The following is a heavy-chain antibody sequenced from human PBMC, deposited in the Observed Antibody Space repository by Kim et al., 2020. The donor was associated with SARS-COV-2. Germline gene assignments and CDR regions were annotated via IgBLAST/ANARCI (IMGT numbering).Heavy chain of an antibody. CDR1: GGSISSSSYY. CDR3: AGITMVRGTYQNYYYGKDV. J-gene: IGHJ6*02. CDR2: IYYSGST. D-gene: IGHD3-10*01. Sequence: SETLSLTCTVSGGSISSSSYYWGWIRQPPGKGLEWIGSIYYSGSTYYNPSLKSRVTISVDTSKNQFSLKLSSVTAADTAVYYCAGITMVRGTYQNYYYGKDVWGQGTTVTVSS. V-gene: IGHV4-39*01.